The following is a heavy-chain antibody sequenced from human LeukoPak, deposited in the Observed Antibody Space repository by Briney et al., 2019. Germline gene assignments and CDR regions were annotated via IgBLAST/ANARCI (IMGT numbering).Heavy chain of an antibody. J-gene: IGHJ4*02. CDR2: IIPIFGTA. CDR3: ARDGIAVAGTGDY. Sequence: GASVKVSCKASGGTFSNYAISWVRQAPGQGLEWMGRIIPIFGTANYAQKFQGRVTITTDESTSTAYMELSSLRSEDTAVYNCARDGIAVAGTGDYWGQGTLVTVSS. CDR1: GGTFSNYA. V-gene: IGHV1-69*05. D-gene: IGHD6-19*01.